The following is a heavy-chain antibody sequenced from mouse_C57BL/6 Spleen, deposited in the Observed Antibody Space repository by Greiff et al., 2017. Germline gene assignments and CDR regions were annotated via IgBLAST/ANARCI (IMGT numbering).Heavy chain of an antibody. V-gene: IGHV1-55*01. Sequence: QVQLQQPGAELVKPGASVKMSCKASGYTFTSYWITWVKQRPGQGLEWIGDIYPGSGSTNYNEKFKSKATLTVDTSSSTAYMQLSSLTSEDSAVYYCARGDWDVGKAMDYWGQGTSVTVSS. CDR2: IYPGSGST. D-gene: IGHD4-1*01. CDR1: GYTFTSYW. CDR3: ARGDWDVGKAMDY. J-gene: IGHJ4*01.